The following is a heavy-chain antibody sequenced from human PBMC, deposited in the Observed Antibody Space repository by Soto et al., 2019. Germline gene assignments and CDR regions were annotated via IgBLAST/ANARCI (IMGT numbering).Heavy chain of an antibody. CDR3: AKAVVVAAQDNWFDP. Sequence: GGSLRLSCAASGFTFSSYGMHWVRQAPGKGLEWVAVISYDGSNKYYADSVKGRFTISRDNSKNTLYLQMNSLRAEDTAVYYCAKAVVVAAQDNWFDPWGQGTLVTVS. CDR1: GFTFSSYG. J-gene: IGHJ5*02. V-gene: IGHV3-30*18. D-gene: IGHD2-15*01. CDR2: ISYDGSNK.